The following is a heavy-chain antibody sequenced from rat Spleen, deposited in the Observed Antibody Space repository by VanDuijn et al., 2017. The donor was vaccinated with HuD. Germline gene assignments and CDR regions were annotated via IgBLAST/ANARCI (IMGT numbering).Heavy chain of an antibody. D-gene: IGHD1-6*01. J-gene: IGHJ1*01. Sequence: EVQLVESGGGLVQPGRSMKLSCAASGFTFSNYGMAWVRQTPTKGLEWVASISTGGGNTYYRDSVKGRFTISRDNAKNTQYLQMDSLRSEDTATYFCTTRIITRYYWYFDFWGPGTMVTVSS. CDR2: ISTGGGNT. CDR1: GFTFSNYG. CDR3: TTRIITRYYWYFDF. V-gene: IGHV5S14*01.